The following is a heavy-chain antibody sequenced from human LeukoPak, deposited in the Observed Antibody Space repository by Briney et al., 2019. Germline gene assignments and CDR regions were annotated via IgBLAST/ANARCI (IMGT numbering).Heavy chain of an antibody. CDR2: ISAYNGNT. CDR1: GYTFTSYG. D-gene: IGHD3-10*01. V-gene: IGHV1-18*01. CDR3: AREATFDTMVRGVIIGYYHYMDV. J-gene: IGHJ6*03. Sequence: ASVKVSCKASGYTFTSYGISWVRQAPGQGLEWMGWISAYNGNTNYAQKLQGRVTMTTDTSTSTAYMELRSLRSDDTAVYYCAREATFDTMVRGVIIGYYHYMDVWGKGTTVTISS.